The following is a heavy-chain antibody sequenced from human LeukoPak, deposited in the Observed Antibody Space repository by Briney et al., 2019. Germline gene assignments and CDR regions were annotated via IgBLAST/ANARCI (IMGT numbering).Heavy chain of an antibody. D-gene: IGHD3-9*01. J-gene: IGHJ5*02. Sequence: SETLSLTCAVYGGSFSGYYWSWIRQPPGKGLEWIGEINHSGSTNYNPSLKSRVTISVDTSKNQFSLKLSSVTAADTAVYYCAASRLRYFDWSAWGQGTLVTVSS. CDR1: GGSFSGYY. CDR3: AASRLRYFDWSA. V-gene: IGHV4-34*01. CDR2: INHSGST.